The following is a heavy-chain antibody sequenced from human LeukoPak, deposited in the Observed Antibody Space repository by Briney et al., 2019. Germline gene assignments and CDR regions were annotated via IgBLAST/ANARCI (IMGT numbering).Heavy chain of an antibody. D-gene: IGHD6-25*01. V-gene: IGHV1-2*06. CDR2: INPNSGGT. Sequence: ASVKVSCKASGYTFTGYYMHWVRQAPGQGLEWMGRINPNSGGTNYAQKFQGRVTMTTDTSTSTAYMELRSLRSDDTAVYYCARDGSRKIDCWGQGTLVTVSS. CDR1: GYTFTGYY. CDR3: ARDGSRKIDC. J-gene: IGHJ4*02.